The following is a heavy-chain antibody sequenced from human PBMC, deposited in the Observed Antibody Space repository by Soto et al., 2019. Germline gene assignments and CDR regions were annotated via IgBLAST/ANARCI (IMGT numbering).Heavy chain of an antibody. D-gene: IGHD2-21*01. CDR1: EFTLSHYA. CDR3: ARGLHSLFDY. J-gene: IGHJ4*02. V-gene: IGHV3-30*04. Sequence: QVQLVESGGGVVQPGRSLRLSCVASEFTLSHYALHWVRQAPGKGLGWVAVISYDGNNKYYADSVKGRFTISRDNSNNTLYVQMTSLRAEDTAVYYCARGLHSLFDYWGQGTLVTVSS. CDR2: ISYDGNNK.